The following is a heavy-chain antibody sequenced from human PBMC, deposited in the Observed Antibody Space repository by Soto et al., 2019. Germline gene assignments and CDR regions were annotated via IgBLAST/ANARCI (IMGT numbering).Heavy chain of an antibody. CDR2: IYYSGST. J-gene: IGHJ5*02. Sequence: SETLSLTCTVSGGSISSSSYYWGWIRQPPGKGLEWIGSIYYSGSTYYNPSLKSRVTISVDTSKNQFSLKLSSVTAADTAVYYCARISVEAAGGWFDPWGQGTLVTVSS. CDR1: GGSISSSSYY. V-gene: IGHV4-39*01. D-gene: IGHD6-13*01. CDR3: ARISVEAAGGWFDP.